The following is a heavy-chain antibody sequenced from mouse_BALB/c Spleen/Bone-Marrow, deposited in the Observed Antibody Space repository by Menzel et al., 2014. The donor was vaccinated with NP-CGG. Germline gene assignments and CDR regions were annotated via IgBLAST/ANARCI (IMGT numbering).Heavy chain of an antibody. CDR2: IDPANGNT. CDR3: ASYRYAWYFDV. J-gene: IGHJ1*01. V-gene: IGHV14-3*02. D-gene: IGHD2-14*01. CDR1: AFNIKDTY. Sequence: VQLQQSGAELVKPGASVKLSCTASAFNIKDTYMHWVKQRPEQGLEWIGRIDPANGNTKYDPKFQGKATITADTYSNTAYLQLSSLTSEDTAVYYCASYRYAWYFDVWGAGTTVTVSS.